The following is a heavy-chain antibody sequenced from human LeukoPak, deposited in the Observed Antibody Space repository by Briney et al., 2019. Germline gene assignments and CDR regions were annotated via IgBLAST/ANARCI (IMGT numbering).Heavy chain of an antibody. Sequence: ASVEVSCKASGYTFTSYGISWVRQAPGQGLEWMGWISAYNGNTNYAQKLQGRVTMTTDTSTSTAYMELRSLRSDDTAVYYCARRLGYDSSGYYPPSRNYYYYMDVWGKGTTVTVSS. CDR2: ISAYNGNT. D-gene: IGHD3-22*01. CDR1: GYTFTSYG. J-gene: IGHJ6*03. V-gene: IGHV1-18*01. CDR3: ARRLGYDSSGYYPPSRNYYYYMDV.